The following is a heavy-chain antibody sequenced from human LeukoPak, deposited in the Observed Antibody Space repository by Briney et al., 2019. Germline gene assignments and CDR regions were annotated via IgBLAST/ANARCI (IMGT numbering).Heavy chain of an antibody. Sequence: SETLSLTCTVSGGSISSYYWSWIRQPPGKGLEWIGYIFHSGSTNYNPSLKSRVTISVDTSKNQFSLKLRSVTAADTAVYYCARGRGQYYFDYWGQGTLVTVSS. J-gene: IGHJ4*02. CDR3: ARGRGQYYFDY. CDR2: IFHSGST. D-gene: IGHD5-12*01. CDR1: GGSISSYY. V-gene: IGHV4-59*08.